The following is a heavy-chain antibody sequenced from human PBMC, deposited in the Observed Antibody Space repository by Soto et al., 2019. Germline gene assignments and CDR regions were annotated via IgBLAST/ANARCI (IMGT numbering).Heavy chain of an antibody. Sequence: GESLKISCKGSGYSFTSYWISWVRQMPGKGLEWMGRIDPSDSYTNYSPSFQGHVTISADKSISTAYLQWSSLKASDTAMYYCARRDEDYGAPYAMDVWGQGTTVTVSS. CDR2: IDPSDSYT. CDR1: GYSFTSYW. J-gene: IGHJ6*02. D-gene: IGHD4-17*01. CDR3: ARRDEDYGAPYAMDV. V-gene: IGHV5-10-1*01.